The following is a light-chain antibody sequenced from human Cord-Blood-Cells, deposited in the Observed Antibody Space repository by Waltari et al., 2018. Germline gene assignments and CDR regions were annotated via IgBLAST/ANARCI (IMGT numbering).Light chain of an antibody. V-gene: IGKV1-39*01. CDR1: QSISSY. CDR3: QQSYSTPFT. CDR2: AAS. Sequence: DIQMTQSPSSLSASLGARSTITCRASQSISSYLNWYQQKPGKAPKLLIDAASSLQSGVTSRFSGSGSGTDFTLTISSLQPEDFATYYCQQSYSTPFTFGPGTKVDIK. J-gene: IGKJ3*01.